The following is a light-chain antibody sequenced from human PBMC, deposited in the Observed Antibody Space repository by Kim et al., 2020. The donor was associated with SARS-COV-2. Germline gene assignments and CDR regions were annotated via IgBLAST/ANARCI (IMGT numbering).Light chain of an antibody. J-gene: IGKJ2*01. V-gene: IGKV3-20*01. CDR1: QSVSSSY. CDR2: AAS. Sequence: EIVLTQSPGTLSLSPGERATLSCRASQSVSSSYLAWYRQKPGQAPRLLIYAASSRATGIPDRFSGSGSGTDFTLTISRLEPEDSAVYSCQQFGRSPYTFGQGTKLEI. CDR3: QQFGRSPYT.